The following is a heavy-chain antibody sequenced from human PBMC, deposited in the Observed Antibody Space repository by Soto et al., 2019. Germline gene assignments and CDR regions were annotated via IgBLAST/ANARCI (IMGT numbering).Heavy chain of an antibody. V-gene: IGHV3-30*04. CDR2: TSYDGRNT. Sequence: QVQLVESGGGVVQPGRSLRLSCAASGFTFSSYAMHWVRQAPGKGLGWVAVTSYDGRNTYYADSVKGRFTISRDNSKDTLYLQMNSLRPEDTAVYYCAGARDRGSGYSYYFDYWGQGTLVTVSS. CDR1: GFTFSSYA. J-gene: IGHJ4*02. D-gene: IGHD3-22*01. CDR3: AGARDRGSGYSYYFDY.